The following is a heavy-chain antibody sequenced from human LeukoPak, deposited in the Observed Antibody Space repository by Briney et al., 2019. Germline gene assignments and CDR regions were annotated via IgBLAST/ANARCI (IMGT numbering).Heavy chain of an antibody. J-gene: IGHJ3*02. CDR3: ARASRSSSWYFAAFDI. V-gene: IGHV3-20*04. Sequence: GGSLRLSCAASGFTFDDYGMSWVRQAPGKGLEWVSGINWNGGSTGYADSVKGRFTISRDNAKNSLYLQMNSLRAEDTALYYCARASRSSSWYFAAFDIWGQGTMVTVSS. CDR2: INWNGGST. CDR1: GFTFDDYG. D-gene: IGHD6-13*01.